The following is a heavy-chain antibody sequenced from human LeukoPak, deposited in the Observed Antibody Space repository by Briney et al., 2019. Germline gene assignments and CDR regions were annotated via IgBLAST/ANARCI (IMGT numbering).Heavy chain of an antibody. V-gene: IGHV5-51*01. CDR1: GYSFPSYW. J-gene: IGHJ4*02. CDR3: ARLLRNIAAAVYYLDN. Sequence: GESLKISCKGSGYSFPSYWIGWVRQMPGKGLEWMGIIYSGDSDTRYSPSFQGQVTISADKSISTAYLQWSSLKASDTAMYYCARLLRNIAAAVYYLDNWGQGTLVTVSS. D-gene: IGHD6-13*01. CDR2: IYSGDSDT.